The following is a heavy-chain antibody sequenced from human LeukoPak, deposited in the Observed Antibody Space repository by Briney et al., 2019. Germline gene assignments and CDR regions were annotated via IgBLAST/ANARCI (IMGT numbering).Heavy chain of an antibody. CDR3: ARDRAEYSSSSRVGLDV. Sequence: SETLSLTCTVSGGSISSSSYYWSWIRQPPGKGLEWIGYIYYSGSTNYNPSLKSRVTISVDTSKNQFSLKLSSVTAADTAVYYCARDRAEYSSSSRVGLDVWGQGTTVTVSS. D-gene: IGHD6-6*01. CDR2: IYYSGST. J-gene: IGHJ6*02. CDR1: GGSISSSSYY. V-gene: IGHV4-61*01.